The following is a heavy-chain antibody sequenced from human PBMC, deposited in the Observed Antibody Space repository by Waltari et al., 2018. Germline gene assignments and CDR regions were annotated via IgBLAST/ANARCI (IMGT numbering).Heavy chain of an antibody. Sequence: EVQLLESGGGLVQPGGSLRLSCAASGFTFSSYAMTWVRQAPGKGLKWVSVIYSGGSTYYADSVKGRFTISRDNSKNTVFLQMNSLTSEDTAVYYCVKDPLDGDYFDYWGQGTLVTVSS. V-gene: IGHV3-23*03. D-gene: IGHD3-3*01. CDR1: GFTFSSYA. CDR2: IYSGGST. CDR3: VKDPLDGDYFDY. J-gene: IGHJ4*02.